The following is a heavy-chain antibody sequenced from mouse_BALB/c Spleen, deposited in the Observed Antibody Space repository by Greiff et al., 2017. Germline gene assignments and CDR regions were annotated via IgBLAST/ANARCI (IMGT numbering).Heavy chain of an antibody. J-gene: IGHJ1*01. D-gene: IGHD2-4*01. CDR3: ARIYYDYDRYFDV. V-gene: IGHV1-7*01. Sequence: VQLQQSGAELAKPGASVKMSCKASGYTFTSYWMHWVKQRPGQGLEWIGYINPSTGYTEYNQKFKDKATLTADKSSSTAYMQLSSLTSEDSAVYYCARIYYDYDRYFDVWGAGTTVTVAS. CDR1: GYTFTSYW. CDR2: INPSTGYT.